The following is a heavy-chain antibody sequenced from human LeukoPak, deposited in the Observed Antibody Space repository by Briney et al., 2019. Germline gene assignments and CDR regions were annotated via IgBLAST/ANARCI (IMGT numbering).Heavy chain of an antibody. Sequence: SETLSLTCAVYGGSLSGYYWSWIRQPPGKGLEWIGEINDSGSTNYNPSLKTRVTISVDTSNNYFSLKLNSVTAADTAVYYCARGYSSSSPFDYWGQGTLVTVSS. J-gene: IGHJ4*02. D-gene: IGHD6-6*01. CDR3: ARGYSSSSPFDY. CDR1: GGSLSGYY. V-gene: IGHV4-34*01. CDR2: INDSGST.